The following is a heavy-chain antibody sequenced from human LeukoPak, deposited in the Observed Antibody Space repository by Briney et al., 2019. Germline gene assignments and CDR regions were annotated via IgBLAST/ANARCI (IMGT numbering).Heavy chain of an antibody. CDR2: INPNSGGT. Sequence: AASVKVSCKASGYTFTGYYMHWVRQAPGQGLEWMGWINPNSGGTNYAQKFQGRVTMTRDTSISTAYMELSRLRSDDTAVYYCARARKVQLLWLGELFDYWGQGTLVTVSS. V-gene: IGHV1-2*02. D-gene: IGHD3-10*01. CDR1: GYTFTGYY. J-gene: IGHJ4*02. CDR3: ARARKVQLLWLGELFDY.